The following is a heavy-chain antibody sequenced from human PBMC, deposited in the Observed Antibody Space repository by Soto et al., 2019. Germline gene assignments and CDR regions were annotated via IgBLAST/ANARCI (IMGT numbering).Heavy chain of an antibody. CDR1: GGSISNYY. CDR2: VYTSGST. Sequence: RSLTCTVPGGSISNYYRSWIRQPAGKGLERIGRVYTSGSTNYNPSLKSRVTMSVDTSHNHFYLKLSSVTAAATAVYYCAQDDFGSGYYLWGQGTLVTVSS. J-gene: IGHJ5*02. CDR3: AQDDFGSGYYL. V-gene: IGHV4-4*07. D-gene: IGHD3-3*01.